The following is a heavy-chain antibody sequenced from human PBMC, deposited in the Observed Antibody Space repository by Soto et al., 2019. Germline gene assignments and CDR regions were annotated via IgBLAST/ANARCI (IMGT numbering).Heavy chain of an antibody. Sequence: QVQLVQSGAEVKKPGSSVEVSCKASGGTFSSYAISWVRQAPGQGLEWMGGIIPIFGTANYAQKFQGRVTITADESTSTAYMELSSLRSEDTAVYYCARSDTGPYYDILTGYYAVYYYGMDVWGQETTVTVSS. CDR1: GGTFSSYA. J-gene: IGHJ6*02. V-gene: IGHV1-69*01. CDR2: IIPIFGTA. CDR3: ARSDTGPYYDILTGYYAVYYYGMDV. D-gene: IGHD3-9*01.